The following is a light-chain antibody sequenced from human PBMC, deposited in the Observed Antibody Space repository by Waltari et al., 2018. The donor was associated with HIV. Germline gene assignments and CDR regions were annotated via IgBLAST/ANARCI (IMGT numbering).Light chain of an antibody. CDR3: QSYDSSLSGSWV. Sequence: QSVLTQPPSVSGAPGQRVTISCTGSSSNIGAGYDVHWYQHLPGTAPKLLIYGTIHRPSGVPDRFSGSKSGTSASLAITGLQAEDEADYYCQSYDSSLSGSWVFGGGTKLTVL. CDR2: GTI. CDR1: SSNIGAGYD. V-gene: IGLV1-40*01. J-gene: IGLJ3*02.